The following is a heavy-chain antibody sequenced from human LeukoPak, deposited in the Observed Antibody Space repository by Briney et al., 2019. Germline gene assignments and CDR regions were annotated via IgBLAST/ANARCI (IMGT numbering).Heavy chain of an antibody. CDR2: ISAYKGHT. D-gene: IGHD3-10*01. CDR3: AILLPYGSGSYAFDI. Sequence: ASVKVSCKASGYTFTSYGISRVRQAPGQGLEWVGWISAYKGHTNYAQKLQGRVTMTTDTSTSTAYMELRSLRSDDTAVYYCAILLPYGSGSYAFDIWGQGTMVTVSS. CDR1: GYTFTSYG. V-gene: IGHV1-18*01. J-gene: IGHJ3*02.